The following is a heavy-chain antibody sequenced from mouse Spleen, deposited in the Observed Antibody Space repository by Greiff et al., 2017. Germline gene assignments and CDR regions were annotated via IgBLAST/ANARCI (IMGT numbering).Heavy chain of an antibody. Sequence: VTLMESGPGLVAPSQSLSITCTVSGFSLSRYSVHWVRQPPGKGLEWLGLIWGGGSTDYNSALKSRLSISKDNSKSQVFLKMNSLQTDDTAMYYCARNVITTVGWYLDVWGAGTTVTVSS. CDR1: GFSLSRYS. V-gene: IGHV2-6-4*01. CDR3: ARNVITTVGWYLDV. CDR2: IWGGGST. J-gene: IGHJ1*01. D-gene: IGHD1-1*01.